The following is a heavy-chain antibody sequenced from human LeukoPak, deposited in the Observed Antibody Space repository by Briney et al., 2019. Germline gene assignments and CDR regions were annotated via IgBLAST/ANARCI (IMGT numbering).Heavy chain of an antibody. CDR2: INPNSGGT. CDR3: ARDPDFRIAAAGISLLLDY. Sequence: GASVKVSCKASGYTFTGYYMHWVRQAPGQGLEWMGWINPNSGGTNYAQKFQGRVTITADKSTGTAYMELSSLRSEDTAVYYCARDPDFRIAAAGISLLLDYWGQGTLVTVSS. J-gene: IGHJ4*02. V-gene: IGHV1-2*02. D-gene: IGHD6-13*01. CDR1: GYTFTGYY.